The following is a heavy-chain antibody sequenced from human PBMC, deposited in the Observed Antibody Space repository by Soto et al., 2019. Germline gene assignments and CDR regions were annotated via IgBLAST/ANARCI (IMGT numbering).Heavy chain of an antibody. CDR1: GGSIGSYY. D-gene: IGHD3-3*01. CDR3: ARDGGFYYGMDV. CDR2: IYYSGST. Sequence: QVQLQESGPVLVKPSETLSLTCTVSGGSIGSYYWNWIRQPPGKGLEWIGYIYYSGSTNYNPSLKSRVTISGDTSKNQFSLKLSSVTAADTAVYYFARDGGFYYGMDVWGQGTTVTVSS. V-gene: IGHV4-59*01. J-gene: IGHJ6*02.